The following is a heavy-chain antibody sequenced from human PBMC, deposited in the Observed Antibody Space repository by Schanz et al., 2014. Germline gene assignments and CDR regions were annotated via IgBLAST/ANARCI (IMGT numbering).Heavy chain of an antibody. CDR2: IWHDGRIK. J-gene: IGHJ4*02. Sequence: QVQLVESGGGVVQPGGSLRLSCAASGFSFSSYGMHWVRQAPGKGLEWVAFIWHDGRIKYYADSVKGRFTISRDNSKNTLYLQMNSLRAEDTAVYYCAKEKGDCSSTSCSYYFDYWGQGTLVTVSS. CDR3: AKEKGDCSSTSCSYYFDY. CDR1: GFSFSSYG. V-gene: IGHV3-30*02. D-gene: IGHD2-2*01.